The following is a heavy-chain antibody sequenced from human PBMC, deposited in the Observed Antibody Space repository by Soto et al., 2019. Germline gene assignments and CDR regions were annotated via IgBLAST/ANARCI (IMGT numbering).Heavy chain of an antibody. Sequence: VGSLRLSCAASGFTFSSYWMHWVRQAPGKGLVWVSRINSDGSSTSYADSVKGRFTISRDNAKNTLYLQMNSLRAEDTAVYYCARGGRAAGFDGLNYYYYGMDVWGQGTTVTVSS. CDR2: INSDGSST. V-gene: IGHV3-74*01. D-gene: IGHD3-9*01. J-gene: IGHJ6*02. CDR1: GFTFSSYW. CDR3: ARGGRAAGFDGLNYYYYGMDV.